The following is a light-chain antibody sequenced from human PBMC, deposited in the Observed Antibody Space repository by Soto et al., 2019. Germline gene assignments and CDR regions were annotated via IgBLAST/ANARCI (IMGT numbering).Light chain of an antibody. Sequence: QLVLTQSPSASASLGASVTLTCTLSSGHRNYAIAWHQQQPEMGPRYLMKVNIDGSHNKGDGIPDRFSGSSSGAERYLTISRLQSEDEADYYCQTWGTGIRVFGGGTKLTVL. CDR2: VNIDGSH. V-gene: IGLV4-69*01. CDR1: SGHRNYA. CDR3: QTWGTGIRV. J-gene: IGLJ2*01.